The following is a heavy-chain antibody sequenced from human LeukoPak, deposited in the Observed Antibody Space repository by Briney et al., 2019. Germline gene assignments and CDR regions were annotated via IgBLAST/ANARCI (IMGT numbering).Heavy chain of an antibody. D-gene: IGHD3-16*02. V-gene: IGHV7-4-1*02. J-gene: IGHJ3*02. CDR2: INTNTGNP. CDR3: ARDFYVWGSYPPPNDAFDI. CDR1: GYTFTSYA. Sequence: GASVKVSCKASGYTFTSYAMNWVRQAPGQGLEWTGWINTNTGNPTYAQGFTGRFVFSLDTSVSTAYLQISSLKAEDTAVYYCARDFYVWGSYPPPNDAFDIWGQGTMVTVSS.